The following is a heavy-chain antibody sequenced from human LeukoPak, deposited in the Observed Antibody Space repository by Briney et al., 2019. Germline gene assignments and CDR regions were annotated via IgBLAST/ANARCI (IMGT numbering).Heavy chain of an antibody. Sequence: RTGGSLRLSCAASGFTFSSYSMHWVRHAPGKGLMWVSRIHGDGSTTNYADSVKGRFTISRDNAKNSRYLQMNSLRAEDTAVYYCASQRPDYGGFDYWGQGTLVTVSS. V-gene: IGHV3-74*01. CDR3: ASQRPDYGGFDY. CDR2: IHGDGSTT. D-gene: IGHD4-23*01. J-gene: IGHJ4*02. CDR1: GFTFSSYS.